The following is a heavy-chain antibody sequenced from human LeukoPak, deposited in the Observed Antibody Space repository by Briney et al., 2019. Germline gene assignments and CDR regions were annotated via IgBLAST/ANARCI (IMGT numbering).Heavy chain of an antibody. CDR1: GGSLSNYY. CDR3: ARDALGMRYFDY. D-gene: IGHD7-27*01. CDR2: IYYSGST. J-gene: IGHJ4*02. Sequence: SETLSLTCAVYGGSLSNYYWSWIRQPPGKGLEWIGYIYYSGSTNYNPSLKSRVTISVDTSKNQFSLKLSSVTAADTAVYYCARDALGMRYFDYWGQGTLVTVSS. V-gene: IGHV4-59*01.